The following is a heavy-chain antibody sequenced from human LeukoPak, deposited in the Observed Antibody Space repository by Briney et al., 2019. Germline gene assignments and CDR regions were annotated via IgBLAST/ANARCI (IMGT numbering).Heavy chain of an antibody. D-gene: IGHD2-21*02. CDR2: LIPILGIA. CDR1: GGTFSSYA. CDR3: ASSSVCGGDCYPYYYYGMDV. J-gene: IGHJ6*02. V-gene: IGHV1-69*04. Sequence: ASVKVSCKASGGTFSSYAISWVRQAPGQGLEWMGRLIPILGIANYAQKFQGRVTITADKSTSTAYMELSSLRSEDTAVYYCASSSVCGGDCYPYYYYGMDVWGQGTTVTVSS.